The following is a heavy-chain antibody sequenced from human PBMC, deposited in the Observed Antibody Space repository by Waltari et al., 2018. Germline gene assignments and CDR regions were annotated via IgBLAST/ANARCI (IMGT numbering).Heavy chain of an antibody. CDR1: GGFLSSNW. CDR2: IHHGGTT. D-gene: IGHD3-3*01. J-gene: IGHJ4*02. Sequence: QVHLEESGPGLVETSGTLSLTCTVSGGFLSSNWWSWVRQPPTKGLEWIGEIHHGGTTSYNTSLPSRVTISMGNSRNQFSLILYSVAAADTATYYCASHVSESGQRGFDNWGQGILVTVSS. V-gene: IGHV4-4*02. CDR3: ASHVSESGQRGFDN.